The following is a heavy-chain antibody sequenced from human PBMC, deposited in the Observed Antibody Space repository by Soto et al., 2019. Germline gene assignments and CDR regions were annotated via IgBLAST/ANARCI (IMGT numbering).Heavy chain of an antibody. CDR3: ARADYYGSSGYHLDY. Sequence: QVQVAQSGAAVKRPGASVKVSCWASGYPFTNFYIHWVRQAPGQGLEWMGIINPSGGSTAYAQKFLGRFTMTRDTSPSTVYMEVSSLRSEDTAVYYCARADYYGSSGYHLDYWGQGTLVTVSS. D-gene: IGHD3-22*01. V-gene: IGHV1-46*01. CDR1: GYPFTNFY. J-gene: IGHJ4*02. CDR2: INPSGGST.